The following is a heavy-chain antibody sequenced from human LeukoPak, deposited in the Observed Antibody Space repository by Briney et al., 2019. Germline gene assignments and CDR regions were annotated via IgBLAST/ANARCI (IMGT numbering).Heavy chain of an antibody. Sequence: ASVKVSCKASGYTFTGYYIHWVRQAPGQGLEWMGWIHPNRGNTNYAQEFQGRVTMTRDTSISTAYMELNRLTSDDTAVHYCAKVTATTFDYWGQGTLVTVSS. D-gene: IGHD2-21*02. J-gene: IGHJ4*02. CDR3: AKVTATTFDY. CDR2: IHPNRGNT. V-gene: IGHV1-2*02. CDR1: GYTFTGYY.